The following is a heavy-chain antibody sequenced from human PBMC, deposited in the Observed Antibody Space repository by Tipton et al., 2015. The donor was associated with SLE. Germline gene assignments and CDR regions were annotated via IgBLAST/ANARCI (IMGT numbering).Heavy chain of an antibody. CDR3: ASLSGSYLAFDI. Sequence: TLSLTCAVSGYSISSGYYWAWIRQPPGKGLEWIGSVYHSGTTYYMPSLKSRVTISVDTSKNQFSLKLSSVTAADTAVYYCASLSGSYLAFDIWGQGTMVTVSS. V-gene: IGHV4-38-2*01. D-gene: IGHD1-26*01. J-gene: IGHJ3*02. CDR2: VYHSGTT. CDR1: GYSISSGYY.